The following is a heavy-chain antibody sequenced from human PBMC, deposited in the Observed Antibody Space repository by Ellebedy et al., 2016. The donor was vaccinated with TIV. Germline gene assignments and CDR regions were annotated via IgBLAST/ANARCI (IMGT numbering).Heavy chain of an antibody. D-gene: IGHD3-22*01. CDR2: ISYDGSNK. CDR1: GFTFSSYA. CDR3: ARESSSMIVVVITTALDY. J-gene: IGHJ4*02. V-gene: IGHV3-30-3*01. Sequence: GESLKISXAASGFTFSSYAMHWVRQAPGKGLEWVAVISYDGSNKYYADSVKGRFTISRDNSKNTLYLQMNSLRAEDTAVYYCARESSSMIVVVITTALDYWGQGTLVTVSS.